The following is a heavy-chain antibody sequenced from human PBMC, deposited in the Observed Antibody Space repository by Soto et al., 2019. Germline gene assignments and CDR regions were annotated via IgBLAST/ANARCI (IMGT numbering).Heavy chain of an antibody. CDR2: IYYSGST. D-gene: IGHD4-17*01. CDR3: ARSGTVTTGADGFDP. V-gene: IGHV4-59*08. J-gene: IGHJ5*02. CDR1: GGSISSYY. Sequence: PSETLSLTCTVSGGSISSYYWSWIRQPPGKGLEWIGYIYYSGSTNYNPSLKSRVTISVDTSKNQFSLKLSSVTAADTAVYYCARSGTVTTGADGFDPGGQGTQVTVS.